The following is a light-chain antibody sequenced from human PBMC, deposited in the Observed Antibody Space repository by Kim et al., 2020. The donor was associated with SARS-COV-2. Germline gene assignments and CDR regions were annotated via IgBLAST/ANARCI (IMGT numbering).Light chain of an antibody. CDR2: SNS. Sequence: VTISCSGSSSKIGSNYVVWYQQLPGTAPKLLIHSNSHRPSGVPDRFSGSKSGTSASLAISGLQSEDEADYYCAAWDDTLNGPKVVFGGGTQLTVL. CDR3: AAWDDTLNGPKVV. J-gene: IGLJ2*01. V-gene: IGLV1-44*01. CDR1: SSKIGSNY.